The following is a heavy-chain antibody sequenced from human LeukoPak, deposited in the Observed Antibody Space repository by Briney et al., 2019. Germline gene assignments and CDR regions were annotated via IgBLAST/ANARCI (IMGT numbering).Heavy chain of an antibody. D-gene: IGHD2-21*02. J-gene: IGHJ3*02. CDR1: GLSFSSYA. Sequence: GGSLRLSCAASGLSFSSYAMHWVRQAPGKGLEWVAVISYDGTEKYYGDSVKGRFTISRDNSKNTLYLQMNSLRAEDTAVYYCAKDLGGGDFLGAFDIWGQGTMVTVSS. V-gene: IGHV3-30-3*01. CDR2: ISYDGTEK. CDR3: AKDLGGGDFLGAFDI.